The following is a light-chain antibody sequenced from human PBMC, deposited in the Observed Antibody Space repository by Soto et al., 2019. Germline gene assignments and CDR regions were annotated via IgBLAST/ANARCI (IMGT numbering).Light chain of an antibody. CDR2: GAS. V-gene: IGKV3-20*01. CDR3: QQYCSSSYT. CDR1: QSVSSNY. Sequence: DIVLTQSPYTLSLSPGERATLSCRASQSVSSNYLAWYQQKPGQAPRLLIYGASTSATGIPDWFSGSRSGTYFTRTISRLEPEDFAVYYCQQYCSSSYTFGQGTRLEIK. J-gene: IGKJ2*01.